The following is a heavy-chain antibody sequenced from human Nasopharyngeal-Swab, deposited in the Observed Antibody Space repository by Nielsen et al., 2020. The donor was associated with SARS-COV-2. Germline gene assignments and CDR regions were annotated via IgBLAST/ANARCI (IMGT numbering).Heavy chain of an antibody. D-gene: IGHD3-10*01. CDR3: ARKKITMVRGVIGESYYMDV. CDR1: GGSISSGDYY. V-gene: IGHV4-30-4*01. Sequence: SETLSLTCTVSGGSISSGDYYWSWIRQPPGKGLEWIGYIYYSGSTYYNPSLKSRVTISVGTSKNQFSLKLSSVTAADTAVYYCARKKITMVRGVIGESYYMDVWGKGTTVTVSS. CDR2: IYYSGST. J-gene: IGHJ6*03.